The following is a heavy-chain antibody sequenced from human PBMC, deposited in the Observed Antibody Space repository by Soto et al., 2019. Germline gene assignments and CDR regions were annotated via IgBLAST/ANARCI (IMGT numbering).Heavy chain of an antibody. Sequence: QVQLQESGPGLVKPSETLSLSCIVSGDSIRSYYCSWIRQPPGKGLEWIGYINYSGGINYNPSFKSRVTMSVDTSKNQFSLKLSSVTAADTAVYYCARFGVLPYGMDVWGQGTTVTVSS. V-gene: IGHV4-59*01. J-gene: IGHJ6*02. CDR3: ARFGVLPYGMDV. CDR2: INYSGGI. CDR1: GDSIRSYY. D-gene: IGHD3-10*01.